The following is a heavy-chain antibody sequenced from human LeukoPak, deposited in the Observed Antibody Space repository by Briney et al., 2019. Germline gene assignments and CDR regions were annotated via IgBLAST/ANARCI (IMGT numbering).Heavy chain of an antibody. V-gene: IGHV1-8*01. CDR1: GYTFTSYD. CDR3: ARATYNLGYYYMDV. Sequence: ASVTVSFTASGYTFTSYDINWVRQAPGQGLEWMGWMNPNSGNKGYAQKFQGRVTMTRNTSIITAYMELSSLRSEDTAVYYCARATYNLGYYYMDVWGKGTTVTVSS. J-gene: IGHJ6*03. CDR2: MNPNSGNK. D-gene: IGHD5-24*01.